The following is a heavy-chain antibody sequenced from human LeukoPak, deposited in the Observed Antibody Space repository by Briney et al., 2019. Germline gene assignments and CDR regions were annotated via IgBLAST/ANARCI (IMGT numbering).Heavy chain of an antibody. V-gene: IGHV4-34*09. Sequence: SETLSLTCAVYGGSFSGYYWSWIRQPPGKGLEWIGEINHSGSTNYNASLKSRVTISVDTSKNQFSLKLNSVTAADTAVYYCARGGVEDYVWGSYRYYFDYWGQGTLVTVSS. J-gene: IGHJ4*02. CDR3: ARGGVEDYVWGSYRYYFDY. CDR1: GGSFSGYY. CDR2: INHSGST. D-gene: IGHD3-16*02.